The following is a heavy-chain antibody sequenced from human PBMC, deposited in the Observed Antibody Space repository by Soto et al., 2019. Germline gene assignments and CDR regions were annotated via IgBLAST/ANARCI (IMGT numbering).Heavy chain of an antibody. J-gene: IGHJ5*02. Sequence: SVKVSCKASGGTFSSYSINWVRQAPGQGREWMGWIIPIFGTTNYAQKFQGRVTINADKSTSTAYMELSSLRSEDTAVYYCARGRVTVAPGHNWFDPWGQGTLVNVSS. D-gene: IGHD6-19*01. CDR3: ARGRVTVAPGHNWFDP. V-gene: IGHV1-69*06. CDR2: IIPIFGTT. CDR1: GGTFSSYS.